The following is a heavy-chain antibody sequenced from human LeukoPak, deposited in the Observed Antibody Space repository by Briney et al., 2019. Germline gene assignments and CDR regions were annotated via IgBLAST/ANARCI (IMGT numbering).Heavy chain of an antibody. D-gene: IGHD2-15*01. CDR2: INPNSGDT. CDR1: GYTFTGYY. J-gene: IGHJ4*02. CDR3: ARDQAFVYCSGGTCYDDY. Sequence: GASVKVSCKASGYTFTGYYIHWVRQAPGQGLEWMGWINPNSGDTHYAQKFRGRVTMTRDTSINTAYMELSRLRSDDTAVYYCARDQAFVYCSGGTCYDDYWGQGSLVTVSS. V-gene: IGHV1-2*02.